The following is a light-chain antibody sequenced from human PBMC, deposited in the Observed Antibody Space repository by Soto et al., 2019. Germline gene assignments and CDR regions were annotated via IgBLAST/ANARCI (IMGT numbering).Light chain of an antibody. CDR2: GSS. V-gene: IGKV3-20*01. CDR3: QQYGSSPPYT. Sequence: EIVLTQSPGTLSLSPGERATLSCRASQSVNNNYFAWYQQKPGQAPRLLIFGSSDRATGIPERFSGSGSGTDFTLTISRLEPEDFAVYYCQQYGSSPPYTFGQGTKLEIK. J-gene: IGKJ2*01. CDR1: QSVNNNY.